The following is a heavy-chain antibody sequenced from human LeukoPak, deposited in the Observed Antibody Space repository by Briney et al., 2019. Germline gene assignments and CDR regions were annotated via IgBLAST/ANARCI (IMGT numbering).Heavy chain of an antibody. J-gene: IGHJ4*02. CDR1: GYSFTSYW. V-gene: IGHV5-51*01. Sequence: GESLKISCKGSGYSFTSYWIGWVRQMPGKGLEWMGIIYPGDSDTRYSPSFQGQVTISADKSISTAYLQWSSLKASGTAVYYCARRQWVCSGGSCYALFDYWGQGTLVTVSS. D-gene: IGHD2-15*01. CDR3: ARRQWVCSGGSCYALFDY. CDR2: IYPGDSDT.